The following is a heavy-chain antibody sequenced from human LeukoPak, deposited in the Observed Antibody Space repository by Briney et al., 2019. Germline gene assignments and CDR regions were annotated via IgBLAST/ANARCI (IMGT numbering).Heavy chain of an antibody. Sequence: PGGSLRLSCAASGSTFSAYAMSWVRRAPGKGLEWVSVISDSGDSTYYADSVKGRFTISRDNSKNTLYLRMNSLRAEDTAVYYCAKVGPAPYYFDYWGQGTLVTVSS. CDR3: AKVGPAPYYFDY. V-gene: IGHV3-23*01. J-gene: IGHJ4*02. CDR1: GSTFSAYA. CDR2: ISDSGDST.